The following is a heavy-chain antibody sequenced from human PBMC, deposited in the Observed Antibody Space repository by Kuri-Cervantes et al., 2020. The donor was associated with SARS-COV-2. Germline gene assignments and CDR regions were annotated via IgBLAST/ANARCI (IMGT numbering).Heavy chain of an antibody. J-gene: IGHJ4*02. CDR3: ARGGGYCGGDCPDEYYFDY. Sequence: ASVKVSCKASGYTFTSYDINWVRQATGQGLEWMGWMNPNSGNTGYAQKFQGRVTMTRNTSISTAYMELSSLRSEDTAVYYCARGGGYCGGDCPDEYYFDYWGQGTLVTVSS. CDR1: GYTFTSYD. D-gene: IGHD2-21*01. V-gene: IGHV1-8*02. CDR2: MNPNSGNT.